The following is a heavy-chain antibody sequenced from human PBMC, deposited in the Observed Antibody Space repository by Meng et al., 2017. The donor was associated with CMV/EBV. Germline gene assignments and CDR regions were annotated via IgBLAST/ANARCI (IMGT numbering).Heavy chain of an antibody. J-gene: IGHJ4*02. Sequence: GSLRLSCAASGSTFSSYWMSWVRQAPGKGLEWVANIKQDGSEKYYVDSVKGRFTISRDNAKNSLYLQMNSLRAEDTAVYYCARWYYDFWSGYWALIDYWGQGTLVTVSS. CDR2: IKQDGSEK. CDR3: ARWYYDFWSGYWALIDY. D-gene: IGHD3-3*01. V-gene: IGHV3-7*01. CDR1: GSTFSSYW.